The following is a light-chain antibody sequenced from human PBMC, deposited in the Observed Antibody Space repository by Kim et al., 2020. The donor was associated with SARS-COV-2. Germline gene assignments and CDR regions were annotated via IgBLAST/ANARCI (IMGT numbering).Light chain of an antibody. CDR1: SGINVGTYK. CDR2: YSSDSDK. V-gene: IGLV5-45*03. J-gene: IGLJ3*02. CDR3: MIWHSSTWV. Sequence: QPVLTQPSSLSASPGASASLTCTLRSGINVGTYKIYWYQQKPGSPPQHLLRYSSDSDKQQGSGVPSRFSGSKDASANAGILLISGLQSEDEADYYCMIWHSSTWVFGGGTQLTVL.